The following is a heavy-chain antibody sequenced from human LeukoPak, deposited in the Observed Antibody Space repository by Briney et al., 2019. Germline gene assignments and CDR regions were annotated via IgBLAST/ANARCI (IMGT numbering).Heavy chain of an antibody. Sequence: AGGSLRLSCAASGFTFSSYAMSWIRQPPGKGLEWIGYIYYSGSTNYNPSLKSRVTISVDTSKNQFSLKLSSVTAADTAVYYCARGRSLDFDYSNRFDYWGQGTLVTVSS. CDR2: IYYSGST. V-gene: IGHV4-59*12. CDR3: ARGRSLDFDYSNRFDY. J-gene: IGHJ4*02. CDR1: GFTFSSYA. D-gene: IGHD4-11*01.